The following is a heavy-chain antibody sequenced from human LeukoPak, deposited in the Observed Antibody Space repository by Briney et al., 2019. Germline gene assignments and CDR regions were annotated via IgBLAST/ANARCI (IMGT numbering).Heavy chain of an antibody. Sequence: PGGSLRLSCAASGFTFDDYAMHWVRQAPGKGLEWVSGINWNGGSTGYADSVKGRFTISRDNAKNSLYLQMNSLRAEDTALYYCARVRSDSSSWFPFDPWGQGTLVTVSS. CDR2: INWNGGST. CDR1: GFTFDDYA. D-gene: IGHD6-13*01. J-gene: IGHJ5*02. CDR3: ARVRSDSSSWFPFDP. V-gene: IGHV3-20*04.